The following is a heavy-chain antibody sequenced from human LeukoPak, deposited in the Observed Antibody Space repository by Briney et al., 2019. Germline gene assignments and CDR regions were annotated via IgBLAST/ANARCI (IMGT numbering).Heavy chain of an antibody. D-gene: IGHD2-21*02. CDR1: GGSISSGSYY. J-gene: IGHJ5*02. CDR3: AREFVVVTACPWFDP. CDR2: IYTSGST. V-gene: IGHV4-61*02. Sequence: SETLSLTCTVSGGSISSGSYYWSWIQQPAGKGLEWIGRIYTSGSTNYNPSLKSRVTISVDTSKNQFSLKLSSVTAADTAVYYCAREFVVVTACPWFDPWGQGTLVTVSS.